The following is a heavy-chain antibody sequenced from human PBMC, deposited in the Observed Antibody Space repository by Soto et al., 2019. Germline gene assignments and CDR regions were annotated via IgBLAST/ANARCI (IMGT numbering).Heavy chain of an antibody. CDR3: ARGRVDWGPTVTDGVYFDY. CDR2: IYHSGST. V-gene: IGHV4-30-2*01. Sequence: QLQLQESGSGLVKPSQTLSLTCAVSGGSISSGGYSWSWIRQPPGKGLEWIGYIYHSGSTYYNPSLKSRVTISVDRAKNQFSLKLSSVTAADTAVYYCARGRVDWGPTVTDGVYFDYWGQGTLVTVSS. D-gene: IGHD4-17*01. CDR1: GGSISSGGYS. J-gene: IGHJ4*02.